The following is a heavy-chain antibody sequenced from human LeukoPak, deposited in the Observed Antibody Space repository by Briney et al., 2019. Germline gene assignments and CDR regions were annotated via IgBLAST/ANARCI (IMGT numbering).Heavy chain of an antibody. V-gene: IGHV3-21*01. CDR1: GFTFSGYD. CDR2: ISGSSSYI. J-gene: IGHJ2*01. Sequence: GGSLRLSCAASGFTFSGYDMNWVRQAPGKGLEWVSSISGSSSYIYYADSMKGRFTISRDNAKKSLYLQMNNLRVEDTALYYCARDLGRYFDLWGRGTLVTVSS. CDR3: ARDLGRYFDL.